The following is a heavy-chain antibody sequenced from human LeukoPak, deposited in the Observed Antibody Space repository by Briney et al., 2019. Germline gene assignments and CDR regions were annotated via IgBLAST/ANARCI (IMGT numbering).Heavy chain of an antibody. Sequence: PSETLSLTCAVYGGSFSGYYWSWIRQPPGKGLEWIGEINHSGSTNHNPSLKSRVTISVDTSKNQFSLKLSPVTAADTAVYYCARRGVVPAARRQFDYWGQGILVTVSS. CDR2: INHSGST. V-gene: IGHV4-34*01. D-gene: IGHD2-2*01. J-gene: IGHJ4*02. CDR1: GGSFSGYY. CDR3: ARRGVVPAARRQFDY.